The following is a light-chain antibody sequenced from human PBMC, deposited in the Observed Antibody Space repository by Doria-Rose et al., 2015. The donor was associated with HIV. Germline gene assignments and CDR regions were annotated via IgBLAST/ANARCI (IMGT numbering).Light chain of an antibody. CDR2: ATS. CDR3: LLYFGGVRWV. V-gene: IGLV7-43*01. J-gene: IGLJ3*02. Sequence: ELSQDPSLTVSPGGTVTLTCASSTGPVTTGYYPSWFQQKPGQAPRALISATSNKHPWTPARFSGSLLGGKPALTLSGAQAEDEGDYYCLLYFGGVRWVFGGGTKLTVL. CDR1: TGPVTTGYY.